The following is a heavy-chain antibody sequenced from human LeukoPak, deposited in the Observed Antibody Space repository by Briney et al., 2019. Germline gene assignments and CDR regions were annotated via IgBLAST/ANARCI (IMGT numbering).Heavy chain of an antibody. CDR1: GFTFGSYS. Sequence: PGGSLRLSCVASGFTFGSYSMNWVRQAPGKGLEWVSSISSSSSYIYYADSVKGRFTISRDNAKNSLYLQMNSLRAEDTAVYYCATQMGRYYWGQGTLVTVSS. CDR2: ISSSSSYI. D-gene: IGHD5-24*01. CDR3: ATQMGRYY. J-gene: IGHJ4*02. V-gene: IGHV3-21*01.